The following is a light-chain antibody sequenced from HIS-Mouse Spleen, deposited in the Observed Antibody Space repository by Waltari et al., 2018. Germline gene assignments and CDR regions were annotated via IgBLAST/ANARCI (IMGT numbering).Light chain of an antibody. Sequence: DIVMTQSPDSRAVSLGEGATLHCTSSQSVLYSSNNKNYLAWYQQKPGQPPKLLIYWASTRESGVPDRFSGSGSGTDFTLTISSLQAEDVAVYYCQQYYSTPYTFGQGTKLEIK. J-gene: IGKJ2*01. CDR2: WAS. CDR1: QSVLYSSNNKNY. V-gene: IGKV4-1*01. CDR3: QQYYSTPYT.